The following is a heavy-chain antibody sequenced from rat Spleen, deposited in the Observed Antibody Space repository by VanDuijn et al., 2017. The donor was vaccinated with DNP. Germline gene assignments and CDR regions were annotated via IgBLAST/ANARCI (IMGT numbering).Heavy chain of an antibody. D-gene: IGHD1-11*01. CDR1: GFTFSNYY. J-gene: IGHJ2*01. CDR2: ISTSGRRT. CDR3: ARHGLRALYYFDY. Sequence: EVQLVESGGGLVQPGRSLKLSCAASGFTFSNYYMAWVRQAPKKGLEWVATISTSGRRTYYPDSVKGRFTISRDNAKSSLYLQMNSLKSEDTATYYCARHGLRALYYFDYWGQGVMVTVSS. V-gene: IGHV5-25*01.